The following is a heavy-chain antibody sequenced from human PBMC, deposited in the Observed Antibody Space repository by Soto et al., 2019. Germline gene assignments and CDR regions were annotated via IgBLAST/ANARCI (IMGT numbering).Heavy chain of an antibody. CDR2: ISGYNGDI. Sequence: QVHLVQSGGEVKKPGASVKVSCKASGYTFNRHGITWVRQAPGQGLEWMGWISGYNGDINYEQKLQGRVTLSSDTLSSTVYLELKSLRFDDTAVDYCARVRIVGAREIDFWGHGTLVTVSS. J-gene: IGHJ4*01. D-gene: IGHD1-26*01. V-gene: IGHV1-18*04. CDR1: GYTFNRHG. CDR3: ARVRIVGAREIDF.